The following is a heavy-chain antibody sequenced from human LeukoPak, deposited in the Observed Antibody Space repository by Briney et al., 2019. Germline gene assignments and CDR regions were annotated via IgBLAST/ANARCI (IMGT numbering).Heavy chain of an antibody. V-gene: IGHV4-39*07. J-gene: IGHJ4*02. CDR3: ARSPGIAAAGTGCDY. Sequence: SETLSLTCTVSGGSISSSSYYWGWIRQPPGKGLEWIGSIYYSGSTYYNPSLKSRVTISVDTSKNQFSLKLSSVTAADTAVYYCARSPGIAAAGTGCDYWGQGTLVTVSS. CDR2: IYYSGST. D-gene: IGHD6-13*01. CDR1: GGSISSSSYY.